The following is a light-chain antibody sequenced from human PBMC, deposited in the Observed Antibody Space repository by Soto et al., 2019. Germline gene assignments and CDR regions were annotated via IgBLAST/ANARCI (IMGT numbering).Light chain of an antibody. CDR3: NSYTSSSLYV. V-gene: IGLV2-14*01. Sequence: QSALTQPASVSGSPGQWITISCTGTSSDVGGYNYVSWYQQHQGKAHKLLIHDVSHRPSGVSSRISGSKSGKTASQTISRLHAEDEADYYCNSYTSSSLYVFGTGTKVTVL. J-gene: IGLJ1*01. CDR1: SSDVGGYNY. CDR2: DVS.